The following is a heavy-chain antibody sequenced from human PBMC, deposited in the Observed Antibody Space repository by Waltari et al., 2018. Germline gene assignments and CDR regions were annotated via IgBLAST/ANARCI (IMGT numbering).Heavy chain of an antibody. V-gene: IGHV4-59*01. D-gene: IGHD6-13*01. CDR2: IYYSGST. CDR1: GGSISSYY. CDR3: ARGIGAADDY. J-gene: IGHJ4*02. Sequence: QVQLQESGPGLVKPSETLSLTCTVSGGSISSYYWSWIRQPPGKGLEWIGYIYYSGSTNYNPSLKSRVTISVDTSKNQFSLKLSSVTAADTAVYYCARGIGAADDYWGQGTLVTVSS.